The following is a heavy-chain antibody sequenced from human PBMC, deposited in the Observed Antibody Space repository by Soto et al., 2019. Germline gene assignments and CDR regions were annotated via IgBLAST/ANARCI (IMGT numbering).Heavy chain of an antibody. V-gene: IGHV4-34*01. CDR2: INHSGST. J-gene: IGHJ4*02. CDR3: AREMTTLGPFDY. CDR1: GGSFSGFY. D-gene: IGHD4-17*01. Sequence: SETLSLTCAVYGGSFSGFYWSWIRLPPGKGLEWIGEINHSGSTNYNPSLKSRVTISVDTSKNQFSLKLSSVTAADTAVYYCAREMTTLGPFDYWGQGTLVTVSS.